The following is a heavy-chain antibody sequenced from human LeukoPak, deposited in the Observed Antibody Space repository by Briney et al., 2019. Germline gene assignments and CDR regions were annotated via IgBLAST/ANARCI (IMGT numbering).Heavy chain of an antibody. CDR2: VYHSGGGNK. D-gene: IGHD3-9*01. CDR3: ARVHYDILTGYYAFDI. V-gene: IGHV4-4*02. Sequence: SGTLSLTCAVSGGSLSTTSWWVWLRQPPGKGLEWIGEVYHSGGGNKNYNPSLKSRVTISVDTSKNQFSLKLSSVTAADTAVYYCARVHYDILTGYYAFDIWGQGTMVTVSS. J-gene: IGHJ3*02. CDR1: GGSLSTTSW.